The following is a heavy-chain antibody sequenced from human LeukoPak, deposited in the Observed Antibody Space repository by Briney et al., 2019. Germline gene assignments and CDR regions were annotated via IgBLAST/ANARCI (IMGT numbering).Heavy chain of an antibody. CDR3: ARDHWWQDNWFDP. CDR2: IYYSGST. CDR1: GGSISSGGYY. D-gene: IGHD2-15*01. J-gene: IGHJ5*02. V-gene: IGHV4-31*03. Sequence: SQTLSLTCTVSGGSISSGGYYWSWIRQHPGKGLEWIGYIYYSGSTYYNPSLKSRVTISVDTSKNQFSLKLSSVTAADTAVYYCARDHWWQDNWFDPWGQGTLVTVSS.